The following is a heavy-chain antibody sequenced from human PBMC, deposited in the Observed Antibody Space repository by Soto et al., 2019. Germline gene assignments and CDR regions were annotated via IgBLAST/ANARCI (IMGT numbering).Heavy chain of an antibody. CDR2: ISYDSHVI. CDR3: ARQGTYGGDWFAY. Sequence: EVQLVESGGGLVRPGQSLRLSCAGSGFSFSSYSMTWVRQAPGKGLEWISFISYDSHVIYYADSMNGRFTISRDNAKSSLYLQINSVRHEDTAVYFCARQGTYGGDWFAYWGQGTLVTVSS. V-gene: IGHV3-48*02. D-gene: IGHD2-21*01. CDR1: GFSFSSYS. J-gene: IGHJ5*01.